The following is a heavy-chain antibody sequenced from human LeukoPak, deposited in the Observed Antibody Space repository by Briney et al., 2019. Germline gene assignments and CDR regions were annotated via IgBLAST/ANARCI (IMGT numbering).Heavy chain of an antibody. CDR3: ARVLEAAAFDY. CDR2: ISSSSRYT. D-gene: IGHD3-3*01. Sequence: PGGSLRLSCAASGFTFSSYGMHWVRQAPGKGLEWVSSISSSSRYTYYADSVKGRFTISRDNAKNSLFLQMNSLRAEDTAVYYCARVLEAAAFDYWGQGTLVTVSS. CDR1: GFTFSSYG. V-gene: IGHV3-21*01. J-gene: IGHJ4*02.